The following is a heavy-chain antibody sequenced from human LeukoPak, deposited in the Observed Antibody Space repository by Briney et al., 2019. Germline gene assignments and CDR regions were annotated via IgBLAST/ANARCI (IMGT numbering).Heavy chain of an antibody. CDR1: GYTFTGYY. CDR3: ARGRLGDGYNLEL. D-gene: IGHD5-24*01. J-gene: IGHJ4*02. V-gene: IGHV1-2*02. CDR2: INPNSGGT. Sequence: ASVKVSCKASGYTFTGYYMHWVRQAPGQGLEWMGWINPNSGGTNYAQKFQGRVTMTRDTSISTAYMELSRLRSDDTAVYYCARGRLGDGYNLELWGQGTLVTVSS.